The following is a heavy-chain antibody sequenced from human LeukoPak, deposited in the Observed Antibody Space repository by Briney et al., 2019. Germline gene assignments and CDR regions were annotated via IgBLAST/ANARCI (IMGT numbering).Heavy chain of an antibody. V-gene: IGHV3-48*01. CDR3: ASVVGATQRFLIDY. CDR1: GFTSSSYC. Sequence: GGSLRLSCAASGFTSSSYCMNWVRQPPGKGLEWVSSISSSSSTIYYADSVKGRFTISRDNAKNSLYLQMNSLRAEDTAVYYCASVVGATQRFLIDYWGQGTLVTVSS. D-gene: IGHD1-26*01. J-gene: IGHJ4*02. CDR2: ISSSSSTI.